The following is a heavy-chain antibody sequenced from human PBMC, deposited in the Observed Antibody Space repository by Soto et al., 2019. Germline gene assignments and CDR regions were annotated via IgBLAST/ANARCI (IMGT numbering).Heavy chain of an antibody. CDR3: ARDNCSSTSCYFADNWFDP. Sequence: ASVKVSCKASGYTFTSYYMHWVRQAPGQGLEWMGIINPSGGSTSYAQKFQGRVTMTRDTSTSTVYMELSSLRSEDTAVYYCARDNCSSTSCYFADNWFDPWGQGTLVTVSS. V-gene: IGHV1-46*03. CDR1: GYTFTSYY. D-gene: IGHD2-2*01. CDR2: INPSGGST. J-gene: IGHJ5*02.